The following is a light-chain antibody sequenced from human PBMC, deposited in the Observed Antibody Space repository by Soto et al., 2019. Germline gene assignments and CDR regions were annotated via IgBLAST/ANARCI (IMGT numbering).Light chain of an antibody. V-gene: IGLV2-11*01. CDR1: SSDVGGYDY. CDR2: DVS. J-gene: IGLJ2*01. CDR3: CSYAGIYTP. Sequence: QSVLTQPRSVSGSPGQSVTISCTGTSSDVGGYDYVSWYQQHPGKAPKLMIYDVSKRPSGVPDRFSGSKSGNTASLTISGLHAEDEADYYCCSYAGIYTPFGGGTKVTVL.